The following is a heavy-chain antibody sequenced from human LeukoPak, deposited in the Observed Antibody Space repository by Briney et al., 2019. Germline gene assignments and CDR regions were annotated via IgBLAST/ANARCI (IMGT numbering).Heavy chain of an antibody. CDR3: ARDRRGYGDSSGASKWIDP. D-gene: IGHD4-17*01. J-gene: IGHJ5*02. CDR1: DTFTSYG. CDR2: ISPYNGST. V-gene: IGHV1-18*01. Sequence: ASVKVSCKASDTFTSYGINWVRQAPGQGLEWMGWISPYNGSTKYAEKIQRRVTITTDTSTSTAYMELRSLSSDDTAVYYCARDRRGYGDSSGASKWIDPWGQGTLVTVSS.